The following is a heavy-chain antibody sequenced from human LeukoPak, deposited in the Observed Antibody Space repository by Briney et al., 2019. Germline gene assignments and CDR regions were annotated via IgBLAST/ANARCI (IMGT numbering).Heavy chain of an antibody. CDR3: AKIFRTDSGSYYWYFDL. CDR1: GFTFNTYA. J-gene: IGHJ2*01. CDR2: ISGGGGLT. V-gene: IGHV3-23*01. D-gene: IGHD3-10*01. Sequence: GGSLTLSCAASGFTFNTYAMSWVRQAPGKGLEWVSTISGGGGLTYYADSVKGRSTISRDNSKNQQYLQVNSLRVEDTAIYYCAKIFRTDSGSYYWYFDLWGRGTLVTVSS.